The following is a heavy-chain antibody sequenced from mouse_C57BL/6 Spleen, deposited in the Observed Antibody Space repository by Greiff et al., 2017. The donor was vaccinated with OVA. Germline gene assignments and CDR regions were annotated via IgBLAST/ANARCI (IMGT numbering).Heavy chain of an antibody. D-gene: IGHD6-1*01. V-gene: IGHV1-81*01. CDR2: IYPRSGNT. CDR1: GYTFTSYG. J-gene: IGHJ4*01. CDR3: ARSRPHSQTYARDY. Sequence: VQLVESGAELARPGASVKLSCKASGYTFTSYGISWVKQRTGQGLEWIGEIYPRSGNTYYNEKFKGKATLTADKSSSTAYMELRSLTSEDSAVYFCARSRPHSQTYARDYWGQGTSVTVSS.